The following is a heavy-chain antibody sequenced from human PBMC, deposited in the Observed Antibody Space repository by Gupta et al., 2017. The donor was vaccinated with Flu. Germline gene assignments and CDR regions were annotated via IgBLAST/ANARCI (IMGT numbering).Heavy chain of an antibody. V-gene: IGHV3-30*18. CDR3: AKVGPSEGWLDSSYYFYYAMDV. Sequence: QVQLVESGGGVVQPGRSLRLSCAASGLIFSGYGMHWVRPAPGKGLEWVAIISYDGSYKYTADSVKGRFTISRDNSKSTVYLQMNSLRAEDTAVYYCAKVGPSEGWLDSSYYFYYAMDVWGQGTTVTVSS. CDR2: ISYDGSYK. J-gene: IGHJ6*02. D-gene: IGHD5-24*01. CDR1: GLIFSGYG.